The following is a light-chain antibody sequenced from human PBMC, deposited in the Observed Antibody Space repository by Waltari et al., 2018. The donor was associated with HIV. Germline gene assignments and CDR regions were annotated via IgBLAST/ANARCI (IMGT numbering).Light chain of an antibody. J-gene: IGKJ3*01. CDR3: QQYGSSPCT. Sequence: EIVLTQSPGPLSLSPGERATLPCRASQSVSKNYLAWYQQKSGQAPRLLIYGASSRATGIADRFSGSGSGTDFTLTISRLEPEDFAVYYCQQYGSSPCTFGPGTKVDVK. CDR1: QSVSKNY. V-gene: IGKV3-20*01. CDR2: GAS.